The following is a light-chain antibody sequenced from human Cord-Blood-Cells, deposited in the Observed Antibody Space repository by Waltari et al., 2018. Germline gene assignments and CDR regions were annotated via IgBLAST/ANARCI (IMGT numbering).Light chain of an antibody. J-gene: IGLJ1*01. CDR1: KLGDKY. CDR3: QAWDSSTNYV. V-gene: IGLV3-1*01. CDR2: QDS. Sequence: SYELTQPPSVSVSPGQTASITCSGDKLGDKYACWYQQKPGRSPVLVIYQDSKRPPGIPERFPGSNSGNTATLTISGTQAMDEADYYCQAWDSSTNYVFGTGTKVTVL.